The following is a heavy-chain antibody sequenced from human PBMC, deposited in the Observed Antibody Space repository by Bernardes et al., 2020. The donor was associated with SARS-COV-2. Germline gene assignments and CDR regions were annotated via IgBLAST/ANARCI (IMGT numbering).Heavy chain of an antibody. CDR3: ARSAGMDV. V-gene: IGHV3-7*03. Sequence: GGSLRLSCAGSGFDFSDCWMTWVRQAPGKGLEWVANIKRDGSETYYVDSVKGRFTISRDNSKNLVFLQMNSLRAEDTAVFYCARSAGMDVWGQGTMVTVSS. CDR2: IKRDGSET. J-gene: IGHJ6*02. CDR1: GFDFSDCW.